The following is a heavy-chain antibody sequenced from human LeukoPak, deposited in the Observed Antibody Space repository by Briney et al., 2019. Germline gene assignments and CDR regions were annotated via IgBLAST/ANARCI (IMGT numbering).Heavy chain of an antibody. CDR3: ATAVVLKIFDY. CDR2: IIPIFGTA. CDR1: GGTFSSYA. Sequence: ASVKVSCKASGGTFSSYAISWVRQAPGQGLEWMGGIIPIFGTANYAQKFQDRVTVTADKSTSTAYMELSSLRSEDTAVYYCATAVVLKIFDYWGQGTLVTVSS. D-gene: IGHD2-21*01. V-gene: IGHV1-69*06. J-gene: IGHJ4*02.